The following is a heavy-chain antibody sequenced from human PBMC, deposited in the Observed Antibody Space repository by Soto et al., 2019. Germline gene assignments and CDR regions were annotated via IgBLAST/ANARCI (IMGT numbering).Heavy chain of an antibody. CDR2: ITNRGTHT. CDR1: GFSFSSYT. J-gene: IGHJ5*01. D-gene: IGHD2-15*01. V-gene: IGHV3-21*01. CDR3: ARAHEVAWFDS. Sequence: EVQLVESGGGLVKPGASLRLSCAASGFSFSSYTMNWVRQAPGKGLQWVSSITNRGTHTYSADSVKGRFTISRDNDKNSVYLQMNHLRAEDTAIYFCARAHEVAWFDSWGLGTLVTVTS.